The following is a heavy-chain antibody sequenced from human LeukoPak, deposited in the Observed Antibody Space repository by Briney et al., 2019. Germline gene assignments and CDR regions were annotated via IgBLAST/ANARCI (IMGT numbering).Heavy chain of an antibody. V-gene: IGHV6-1*01. CDR1: GDSVSINSAS. CDR3: ARLGGNYYDSSGYYSDY. D-gene: IGHD3-22*01. CDR2: TYYRAKRYN. Sequence: SQTLSLTCAISGDSVSINSASWNWIRQSPSSGLEWLGKTYYRAKRYNDYAVSVKSRITITPDTSKNQFSLKLSSVTAADTAVYYCARLGGNYYDSSGYYSDYWGQGTLVTVSS. J-gene: IGHJ4*02.